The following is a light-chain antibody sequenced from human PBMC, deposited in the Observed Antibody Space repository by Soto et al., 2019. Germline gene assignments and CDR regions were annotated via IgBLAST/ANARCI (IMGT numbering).Light chain of an antibody. CDR3: QSYDSSLRGV. CDR2: GNN. CDR1: SSNIGAGYE. J-gene: IGLJ3*02. Sequence: QSVLTQPPSVSGAPGQWGTISCTGSSSNIGAGYEVHWYQQFPGTAPKLLIYGNNERPSGVPDRFSGSKSGTSASLAIAGLQAEDEADYYCQSYDSSLRGVFGGGTKVTVL. V-gene: IGLV1-40*01.